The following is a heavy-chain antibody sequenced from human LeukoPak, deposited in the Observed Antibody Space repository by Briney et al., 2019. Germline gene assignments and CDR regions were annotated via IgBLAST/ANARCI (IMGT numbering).Heavy chain of an antibody. D-gene: IGHD3-22*01. Sequence: ASVKVSCKSSGYTFTGYYMHWVRQAPGQGLEWMGWINPNSGVTNYAQKFQGRVTMTRDTSISTAYMELSRLRSDDTAVYYCARTYYDSSGYVPFDYWGQGTLVPVSS. CDR2: INPNSGVT. CDR3: ARTYYDSSGYVPFDY. J-gene: IGHJ4*02. V-gene: IGHV1-2*02. CDR1: GYTFTGYY.